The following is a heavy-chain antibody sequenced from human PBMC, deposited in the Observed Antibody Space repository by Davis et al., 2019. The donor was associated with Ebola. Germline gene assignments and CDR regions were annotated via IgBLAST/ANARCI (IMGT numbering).Heavy chain of an antibody. CDR1: GFTFNKYA. CDR3: TFGSATVTAGNAFDI. J-gene: IGHJ3*02. CDR2: ITSGGDT. V-gene: IGHV3-23*01. D-gene: IGHD4-17*01. Sequence: GESLKISCAASGFTFNKYAMTWVRQAPGKGLEWVSTITSGGDTYYADSVKGRFTISRDNSKNTLYLQMNSLRAEDTALYYCTFGSATVTAGNAFDIWGHGTMVTVSS.